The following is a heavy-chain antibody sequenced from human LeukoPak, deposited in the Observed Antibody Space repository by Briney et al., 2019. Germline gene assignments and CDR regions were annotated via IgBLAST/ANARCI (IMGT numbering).Heavy chain of an antibody. Sequence: GGSLRLSCAASGFTFSSYAMSWVRQAPGKGLEWVSAISGGGGSTYYADSVKDRFTISRDNSKNTLYLQMNSLRAEDTAVYYCAKDSGYSYGQLYYYYGMDVWGQGTTVTVSS. D-gene: IGHD5-18*01. CDR2: ISGGGGST. V-gene: IGHV3-23*01. CDR3: AKDSGYSYGQLYYYYGMDV. CDR1: GFTFSSYA. J-gene: IGHJ6*02.